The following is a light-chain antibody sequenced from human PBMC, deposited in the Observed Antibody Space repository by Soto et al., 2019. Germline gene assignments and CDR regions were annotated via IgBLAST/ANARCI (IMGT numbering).Light chain of an antibody. J-gene: IGKJ2*01. Sequence: IQMTQSPSSLSASVGDRVTITCRASQRITTYLNWYQQKPGEAPKLLISTSGTLQRGVPSRFSGSGSGTAFTLTITALRPEDFATYFCQQPYSTPYTFGQGTKLEIK. CDR2: TSG. CDR1: QRITTY. CDR3: QQPYSTPYT. V-gene: IGKV1-39*01.